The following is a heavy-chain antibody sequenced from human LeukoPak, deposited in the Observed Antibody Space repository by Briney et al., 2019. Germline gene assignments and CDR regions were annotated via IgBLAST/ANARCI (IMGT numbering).Heavy chain of an antibody. CDR1: GGSISSSSYY. J-gene: IGHJ4*02. V-gene: IGHV4-39*07. Sequence: SETLSLTCTVSGGSISSSSYYWGWIRQPPGKGLEWIGSIYYSGSTYYNPSLKSRVTISVDTSKNQFSLKLSSVTAADTAVYYCARDGDYYGSGNFDYWGQGTLVTVSS. CDR2: IYYSGST. CDR3: ARDGDYYGSGNFDY. D-gene: IGHD3-10*01.